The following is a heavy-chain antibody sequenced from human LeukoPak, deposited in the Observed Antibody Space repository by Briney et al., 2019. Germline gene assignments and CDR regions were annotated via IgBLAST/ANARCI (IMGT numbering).Heavy chain of an antibody. Sequence: GGSLRLSCAASGFTFSSYAMTWVRQAPGKGLEWVSTITASGGSTYYADSVKGRFTISRDGSKNTLFLQMSSLRAEDTALYYCAKDSGTGSPRAFDSWGQGILVTVPP. CDR3: AKDSGTGSPRAFDS. J-gene: IGHJ4*02. D-gene: IGHD2-8*02. CDR1: GFTFSSYA. V-gene: IGHV3-23*01. CDR2: ITASGGST.